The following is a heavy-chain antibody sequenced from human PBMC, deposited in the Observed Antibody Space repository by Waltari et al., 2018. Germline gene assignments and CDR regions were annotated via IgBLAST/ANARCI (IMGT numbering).Heavy chain of an antibody. CDR2: ISGSGGST. J-gene: IGHJ4*02. CDR3: AKEGVVGATTGGLVDY. V-gene: IGHV3-23*01. Sequence: EVQLLESGGGLVQPGGSLRLSCAASGFTFSSYAMSWVRQAPGKGLEWVSAISGSGGSTYYAASVKGRFTISRDNSKNTLYLQMNSLRAEDTAVYYCAKEGVVGATTGGLVDYWGQGTLVTVSS. D-gene: IGHD1-26*01. CDR1: GFTFSSYA.